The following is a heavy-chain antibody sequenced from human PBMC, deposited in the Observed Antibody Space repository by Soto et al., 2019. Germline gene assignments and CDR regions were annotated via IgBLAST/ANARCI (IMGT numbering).Heavy chain of an antibody. CDR2: INHSGST. J-gene: IGHJ5*02. CDR3: ARGYCSSTSCYHVWFDP. Sequence: ETSNFRCAASGESFSGNYWSWIRQPPGKGLKRIGEINHSGSTDYNPSLKSRFTISVGTSNNQFALKLSSVTAADTAVYYCARGYCSSTSCYHVWFDPWGQGTLGTLSS. CDR1: GESFSGNY. D-gene: IGHD2-2*01. V-gene: IGHV4-34*01.